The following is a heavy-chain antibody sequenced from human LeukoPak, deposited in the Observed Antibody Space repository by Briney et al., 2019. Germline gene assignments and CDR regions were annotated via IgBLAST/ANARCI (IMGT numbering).Heavy chain of an antibody. Sequence: GASVKVSFKASGSPFTSYDINWVRPATGQGLEWMGWMNPNSGNTGYPQKFQGRVTMTRNTSISTAYMELSSLRSEDTAVYYCARSPEVAGHSWGQGTLVTVSS. CDR1: GSPFTSYD. D-gene: IGHD6-19*01. CDR3: ARSPEVAGHS. J-gene: IGHJ4*02. CDR2: MNPNSGNT. V-gene: IGHV1-8*01.